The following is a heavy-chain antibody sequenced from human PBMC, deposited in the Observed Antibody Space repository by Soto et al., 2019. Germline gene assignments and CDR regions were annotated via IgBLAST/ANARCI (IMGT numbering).Heavy chain of an antibody. Sequence: SETLSLTCTVSGGSISSGGYYWRWIRQHPGKGLEWIGYIYYSGSTYYNPSLKSRVTISVDTSKNQFSLQLSSVTAADTAVYYCASGTTMRGVAAPSQFDYWGQGTLVTVSS. D-gene: IGHD3-22*01. CDR3: ASGTTMRGVAAPSQFDY. V-gene: IGHV4-31*03. J-gene: IGHJ4*02. CDR1: GGSISSGGYY. CDR2: IYYSGST.